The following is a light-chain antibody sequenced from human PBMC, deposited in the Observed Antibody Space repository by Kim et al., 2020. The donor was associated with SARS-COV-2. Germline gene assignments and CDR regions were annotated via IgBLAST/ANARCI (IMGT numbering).Light chain of an antibody. V-gene: IGKV1-8*01. CDR2: AAS. J-gene: IGKJ4*01. Sequence: ASTGDRVTITCRASQGISSYLAWYQQKPGKAPKLLIYAASTLQSGVPSRFSGSGSGTDFTLTISCLQSEDFATYYCQQYYSYPLTFGVGTKV. CDR3: QQYYSYPLT. CDR1: QGISSY.